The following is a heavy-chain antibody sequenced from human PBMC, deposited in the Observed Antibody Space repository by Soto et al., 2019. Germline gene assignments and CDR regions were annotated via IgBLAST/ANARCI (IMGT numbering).Heavy chain of an antibody. V-gene: IGHV1-8*01. CDR2: MNPDSGST. D-gene: IGHD6-19*01. CDR1: GYPFTSYH. Sequence: ASVKVSCKPSGYPFTSYHVNWVRQAPGQGLEWMGWMNPDSGSTDYALKFQGRLTMTRNTSMSTAYLELRSLTSEDTAIYYCARGRFISKGLDSGWYFAHWGQGTQVTVSS. J-gene: IGHJ4*02. CDR3: ARGRFISKGLDSGWYFAH.